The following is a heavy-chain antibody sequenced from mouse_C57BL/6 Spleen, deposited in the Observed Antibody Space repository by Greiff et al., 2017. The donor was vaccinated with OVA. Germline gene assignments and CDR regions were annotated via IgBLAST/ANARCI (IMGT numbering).Heavy chain of an antibody. V-gene: IGHV1-52*01. CDR3: ARSITTVPDY. D-gene: IGHD1-1*01. CDR1: GYTFTSYW. CDR2: IDPSDSET. J-gene: IGHJ2*01. Sequence: VQLRQPGAELVRPGSSVKLSCKASGYTFTSYWMHWVKQRPIQGLEWIGNIDPSDSETHYNQKFKDKATLTVDKSSSTAYMQLSSLTSEDSAVYYCARSITTVPDYWGQGTTLTVSS.